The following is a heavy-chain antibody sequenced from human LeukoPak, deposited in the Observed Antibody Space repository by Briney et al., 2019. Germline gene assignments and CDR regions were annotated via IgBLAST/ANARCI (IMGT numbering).Heavy chain of an antibody. CDR2: MNPNSGNT. CDR1: GYTFTNYD. Sequence: ASVKVSCKASGYTFTNYDINWVRQATGQGLEWMGWMNPNSGNTGYAQKFQGRVTITRNTSISTAYVELSSLTSEDTAVYYCARVAYYYDSAGLYLNYFYGMDVWGQGTTVTVSS. D-gene: IGHD3-22*01. J-gene: IGHJ6*02. CDR3: ARVAYYYDSAGLYLNYFYGMDV. V-gene: IGHV1-8*03.